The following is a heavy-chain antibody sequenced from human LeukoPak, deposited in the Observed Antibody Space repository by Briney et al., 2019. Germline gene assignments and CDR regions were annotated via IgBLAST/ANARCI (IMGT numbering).Heavy chain of an antibody. D-gene: IGHD2-15*01. CDR3: ARRQAVVVAGAGYHYGMDV. Sequence: PGGSLRLSCAASGFSFSDYCMSWIRQAPGKGLEWVSYIFSSGSYTNYADSVKGRFTISRDNAKNSLYLQMNSLRAEDTAVYYCARRQAVVVAGAGYHYGMDVWGQGTTVTVAS. V-gene: IGHV3-11*06. J-gene: IGHJ6*02. CDR2: IFSSGSYT. CDR1: GFSFSDYC.